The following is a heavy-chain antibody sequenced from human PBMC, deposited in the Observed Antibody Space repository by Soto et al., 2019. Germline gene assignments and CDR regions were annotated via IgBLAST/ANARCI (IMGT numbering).Heavy chain of an antibody. CDR3: AIDPSGIVVGNFVD. D-gene: IGHD3-22*01. Sequence: SESLSLTCTVSGGSIRSSSSYWGWIRQPPGKGLEWIGSIYYSGTTYYNPTLKSRVTISVDTSKNQFSLNLSSVTAADTAVYFCAIDPSGIVVGNFVDWGQGTLGTVSS. J-gene: IGHJ4*02. CDR2: IYYSGTT. CDR1: GGSIRSSSSY. V-gene: IGHV4-39*02.